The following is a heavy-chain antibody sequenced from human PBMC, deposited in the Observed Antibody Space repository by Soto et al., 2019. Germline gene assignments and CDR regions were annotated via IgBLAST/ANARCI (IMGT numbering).Heavy chain of an antibody. CDR2: ISESGDNT. Sequence: EVQLLESGGGLVQPGGSLRLSCAASGFTFSSSAMSWVRQAPGKGPEWVSAISESGDNTFSADSVKGRFTISIDNTKNTLYLQMNSLRAEDTALYFCAKGGYKYGLDPWGQGTLVTVSS. CDR3: AKGGYKYGLDP. D-gene: IGHD5-18*01. CDR1: GFTFSSSA. V-gene: IGHV3-23*01. J-gene: IGHJ5*02.